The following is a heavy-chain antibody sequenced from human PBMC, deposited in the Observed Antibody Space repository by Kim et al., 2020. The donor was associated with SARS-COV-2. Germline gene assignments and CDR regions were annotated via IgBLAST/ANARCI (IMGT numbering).Heavy chain of an antibody. V-gene: IGHV1-2*06. CDR1: GYTFTGYY. D-gene: IGHD3-3*01. Sequence: ASVKVSCKASGYTFTGYYMHWVRQAPGQGLEWMGRINPNSGGTNYAQKFQGRVTMTRDTSISTAYMELSRLRSDDTAVYYCARVGVFGVVWGYFDYWGQGTLVTVSS. CDR2: INPNSGGT. CDR3: ARVGVFGVVWGYFDY. J-gene: IGHJ4*02.